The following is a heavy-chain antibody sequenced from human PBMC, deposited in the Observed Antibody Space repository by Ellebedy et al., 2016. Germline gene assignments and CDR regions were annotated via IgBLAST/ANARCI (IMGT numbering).Heavy chain of an antibody. CDR2: MNPNSGNT. CDR1: GGTFSSYD. Sequence: ASVKVSCKASGGTFSSYDINWVRQATGQGLEWMGWMNPNSGNTGYAQKFQGRVTMTRNTSISTAYMELSSLRSEDTAVYYCARGYDSSGYYYGIVGFWGQGTLVTVSS. CDR3: ARGYDSSGYYYGIVGF. V-gene: IGHV1-8*02. J-gene: IGHJ4*02. D-gene: IGHD3-22*01.